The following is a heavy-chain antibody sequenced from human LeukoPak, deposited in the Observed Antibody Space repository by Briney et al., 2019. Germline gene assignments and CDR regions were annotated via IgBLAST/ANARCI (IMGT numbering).Heavy chain of an antibody. CDR2: INHSGST. Sequence: PSETLSLTCAVYGGSFSGYYWSWIRQPPGKGLEWIGEINHSGSTNYNPSLKSRVTISVDTSKNQFSLKLSSVTAADTAVYYCARRGPMVRGVMGPPRGYYYYMDVWGKGTTVTISS. CDR1: GGSFSGYY. J-gene: IGHJ6*03. V-gene: IGHV4-34*01. CDR3: ARRGPMVRGVMGPPRGYYYYMDV. D-gene: IGHD3-10*01.